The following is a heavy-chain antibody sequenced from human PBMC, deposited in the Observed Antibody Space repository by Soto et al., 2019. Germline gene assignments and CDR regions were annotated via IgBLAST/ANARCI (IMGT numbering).Heavy chain of an antibody. Sequence: ASVKVSCKASGYTFTSYAMHWVCQAPGQRLEWMGWINAGNDNTKYSQKFQGRVTITRDTSAGTAYMELSSLRSEDTAVYYCARVRVAAVSNRYGMDVWGQGTTVTVSS. CDR2: INAGNDNT. CDR3: ARVRVAAVSNRYGMDV. CDR1: GYTFTSYA. D-gene: IGHD3-10*01. J-gene: IGHJ6*01. V-gene: IGHV1-3*01.